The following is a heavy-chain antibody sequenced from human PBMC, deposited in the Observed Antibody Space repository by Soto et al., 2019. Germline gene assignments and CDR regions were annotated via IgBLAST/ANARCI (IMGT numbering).Heavy chain of an antibody. CDR3: AGAGGGYADDAFDI. Sequence: QLQLQESGSGLVKPSQTLSLTCAVSGGYISSGGYSWSWIRQPPRNGLEWVGYIYHSGSTYYNPSLKSQVTISVDRSKNQFSLKLSSVTAADTAVYYGAGAGGGYADDAFDIWGQGTMVTVSS. CDR2: IYHSGST. D-gene: IGHD3-22*01. J-gene: IGHJ3*02. V-gene: IGHV4-30-2*01. CDR1: GGYISSGGYS.